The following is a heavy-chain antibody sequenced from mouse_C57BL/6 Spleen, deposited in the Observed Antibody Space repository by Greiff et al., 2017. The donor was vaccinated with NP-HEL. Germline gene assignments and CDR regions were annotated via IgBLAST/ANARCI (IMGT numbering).Heavy chain of an antibody. V-gene: IGHV1-19*01. D-gene: IGHD1-1*01. Sequence: VQLQQSGPVLVKPGASVKMSCKASGYTFTDYYMNWVKQSHGKSLEWIGVINPYNGGTSYNQKFKGKATLTVDKSSSTAYMELNSLTSEDSAVYYCARSSSSYEYFDYWGQGTTLTVSS. CDR3: ARSSSSYEYFDY. CDR2: INPYNGGT. J-gene: IGHJ2*01. CDR1: GYTFTDYY.